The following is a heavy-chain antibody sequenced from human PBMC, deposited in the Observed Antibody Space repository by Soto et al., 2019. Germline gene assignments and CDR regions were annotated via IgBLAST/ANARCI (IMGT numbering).Heavy chain of an antibody. CDR1: GGSFSGYY. J-gene: IGHJ6*02. CDR2: INHSGST. D-gene: IGHD1-1*01. Sequence: QVQLQQWGAGLLKPSETLSLTCAVYGGSFSGYYWSWIRQPPGKGLEWIGEINHSGSTNYNPSRKRRVTIAVDTSKNQFSLQLSSVTAADTAVYYCARGRVTNYYSDGMDVWGQGTTVTVSS. CDR3: ARGRVTNYYSDGMDV. V-gene: IGHV4-34*01.